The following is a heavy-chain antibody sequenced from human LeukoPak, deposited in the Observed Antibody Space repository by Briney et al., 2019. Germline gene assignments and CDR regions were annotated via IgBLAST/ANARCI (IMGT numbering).Heavy chain of an antibody. Sequence: GGSLRLSCAASGFTFSNYTMHWVRQAPGKGLGGVGVISYDGNNKYYADSVQGRFTISRDNSNNILYLQINSLRAEDTAVYYCAKRPSIIVGVSNCFDPWGQGTLVTVSS. J-gene: IGHJ5*02. CDR1: GFTFSNYT. CDR2: ISYDGNNK. D-gene: IGHD1-26*01. CDR3: AKRPSIIVGVSNCFDP. V-gene: IGHV3-30*14.